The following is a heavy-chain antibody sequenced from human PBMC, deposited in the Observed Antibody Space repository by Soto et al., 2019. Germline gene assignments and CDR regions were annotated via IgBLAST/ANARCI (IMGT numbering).Heavy chain of an antibody. CDR2: IYYSGST. CDR1: GGSISSGGYY. CDR3: ARDRICGSCYYYYYYYGMDV. V-gene: IGHV4-31*03. J-gene: IGHJ6*02. D-gene: IGHD2-15*01. Sequence: QVQLQESGPGLVKPSQTLSLTCTVSGGSISSGGYYWSWIRQHPGKGLEWIGYIYYSGSTYYNPSLKSRVTISVVTSKNQFSLKLSSVTAADTAVYYCARDRICGSCYYYYYYYGMDVWGQGTTVTVSS.